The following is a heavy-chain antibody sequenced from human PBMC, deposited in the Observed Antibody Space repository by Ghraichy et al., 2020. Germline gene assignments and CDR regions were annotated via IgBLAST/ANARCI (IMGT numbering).Heavy chain of an antibody. CDR3: ARVNSFPHYYGSGQPLNPPGPDY. D-gene: IGHD3-10*01. J-gene: IGHJ4*02. CDR1: GGTFSSYA. CDR2: IIPIFGTA. Sequence: SVKVSCKASGGTFSSYAISWVRQAPGQGLEWMGGIIPIFGTANYAQKFQGRVTITADESTSTAYMELSSLRSEDTAVYYCARVNSFPHYYGSGQPLNPPGPDYWGQGTLVTVSS. V-gene: IGHV1-69*13.